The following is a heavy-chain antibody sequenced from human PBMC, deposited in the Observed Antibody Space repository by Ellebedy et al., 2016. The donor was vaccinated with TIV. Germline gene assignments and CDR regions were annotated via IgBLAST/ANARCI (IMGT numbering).Heavy chain of an antibody. V-gene: IGHV3-71*01. Sequence: PGGSLRLSCAASGFSFSDHYMDWVRLAPGKGLEWVGFIRGKGYGGTTEYAPSVKDRFTISRDDSNRILYLEMNNLKTDDTAVYYCAREGSGAWFDTWGQGTLVTVSS. CDR3: AREGSGAWFDT. CDR2: IRGKGYGGTT. D-gene: IGHD3-10*01. CDR1: GFSFSDHY. J-gene: IGHJ5*02.